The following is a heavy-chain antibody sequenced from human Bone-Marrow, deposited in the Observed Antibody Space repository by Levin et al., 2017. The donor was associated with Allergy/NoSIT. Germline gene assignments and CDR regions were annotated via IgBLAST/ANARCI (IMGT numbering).Heavy chain of an antibody. V-gene: IGHV3-23*01. CDR3: AKVRGDPGTYYYYYCYMDV. Sequence: GGSLRLSCAASGFTFTSYAMAWVRQAPGKGLEWVSGITGSGGSTYYADSVKGRFTISSDNSKNTIYLHMNSLRDEDTALYYCAKVRGDPGTYYYYYCYMDVWGKGTTVTVSS. CDR2: ITGSGGST. CDR1: GFTFTSYA. D-gene: IGHD3-10*01. J-gene: IGHJ6*03.